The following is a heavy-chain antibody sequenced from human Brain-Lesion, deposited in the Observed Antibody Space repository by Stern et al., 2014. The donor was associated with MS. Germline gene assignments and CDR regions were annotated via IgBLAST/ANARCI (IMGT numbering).Heavy chain of an antibody. CDR2: ITPFAGNT. D-gene: IGHD4-17*01. CDR1: GNTFTNRY. V-gene: IGHV1-45*02. Sequence: QMPLVQSWAEVKKTGSSVKVSCQASGNTFTNRYLHWVRQAPGQALEWMGWITPFAGNTNYAQNFQDRVTITMDRSMSTAYMDLSSLRSDDTAIYFCAEGGSYGFVYWGQGTLVTVSS. CDR3: AEGGSYGFVY. J-gene: IGHJ4*02.